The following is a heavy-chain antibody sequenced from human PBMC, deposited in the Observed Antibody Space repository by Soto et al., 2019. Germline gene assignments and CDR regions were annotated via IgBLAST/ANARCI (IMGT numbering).Heavy chain of an antibody. CDR2: ISGSGDSA. D-gene: IGHD6-19*01. CDR1: GFTFRDYA. CDR3: GKERRGSGWSVCNY. V-gene: IGHV3-23*01. Sequence: VQLLESGGGLVQPGGSLRLSCAASGFTFRDYAMNWVRQAPGKGLEWVSDISGSGDSARYADSVKGRFIISRDNSRDTLYLQMNSLRVDDTAVYYCGKERRGSGWSVCNYWGQGDLVTVSS. J-gene: IGHJ4*02.